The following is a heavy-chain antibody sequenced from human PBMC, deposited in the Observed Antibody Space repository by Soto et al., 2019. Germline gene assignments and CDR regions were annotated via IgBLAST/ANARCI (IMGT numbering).Heavy chain of an antibody. D-gene: IGHD2-21*02. CDR3: ARSIVVVTALGY. J-gene: IGHJ4*02. CDR2: IKAGNVNT. Sequence: QVQLVQSGAEEKKPGASVKVSCKASGYTFTSYAMHWVRQAPGQRLEWMGWIKAGNVNTKYSQKFHGRVTITRDSSASTSYMELRSLRSEDTAVYYCARSIVVVTALGYWCQGTLVTVSS. CDR1: GYTFTSYA. V-gene: IGHV1-3*05.